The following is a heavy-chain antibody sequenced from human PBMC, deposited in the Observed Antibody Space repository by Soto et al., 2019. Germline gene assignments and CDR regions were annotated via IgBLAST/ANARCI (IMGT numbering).Heavy chain of an antibody. CDR3: ARVAESACYHEYYYGIDV. V-gene: IGHV3-33*01. J-gene: IGHJ6*02. CDR1: GFTFSSYG. Sequence: GGSLRLSCAASGFTFSSYGLHWVRQAPGTGLEWVAVIWYDGSNKYYADSVQGRFTISRDNSKNTLYLQMNSLRAEDTAVYYCARVAESACYHEYYYGIDVWGQGTTVTVSS. D-gene: IGHD2-2*01. CDR2: IWYDGSNK.